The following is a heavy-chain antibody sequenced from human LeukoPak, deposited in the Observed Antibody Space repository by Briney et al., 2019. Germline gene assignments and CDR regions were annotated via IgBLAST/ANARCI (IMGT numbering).Heavy chain of an antibody. CDR3: ARDRYYGSGSPFDY. Sequence: GGSLRLSCAASGFTFSSYSMNWVRQAPGKGLEWGSYISSGSNTIYYADSVKGRFTISRDNAKNSLHLQMYSLRDEDTAVYYCARDRYYGSGSPFDYWGQGTLVTVSS. CDR1: GFTFSSYS. D-gene: IGHD3-10*01. J-gene: IGHJ4*02. CDR2: ISSGSNTI. V-gene: IGHV3-48*02.